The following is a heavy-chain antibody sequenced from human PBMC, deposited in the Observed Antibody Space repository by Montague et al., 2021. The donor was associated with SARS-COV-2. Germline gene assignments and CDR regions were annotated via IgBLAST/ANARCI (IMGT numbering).Heavy chain of an antibody. V-gene: IGHV3-30*04. J-gene: IGHJ3*02. CDR1: GFNFNSYS. Sequence: SLRLSCAASGFNFNSYSMHWVRQAPGKGLEWVAVISSDGSVNYSADSVKGRFIISSVNSKNTLFLQMHSLRAEDTAVYYCARDSEQLTTGAFDIWGQGTLVTVSS. D-gene: IGHD1-1*01. CDR3: ARDSEQLTTGAFDI. CDR2: ISSDGSVN.